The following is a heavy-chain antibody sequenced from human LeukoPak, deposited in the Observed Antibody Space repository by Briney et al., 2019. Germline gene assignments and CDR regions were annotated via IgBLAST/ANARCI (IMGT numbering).Heavy chain of an antibody. D-gene: IGHD2/OR15-2a*01. CDR1: GFTFSSYW. J-gene: IGHJ4*02. Sequence: GGSLRLSCPASGFTFSSYWMSWVRQAPGKGLEWVANIKQDGSEKYYVDSVKGRFTISRDNAKNSLYLQMNSLRAEDTAVYYCARDLLAKGNYWGQGTLVTVSS. V-gene: IGHV3-7*01. CDR3: ARDLLAKGNY. CDR2: IKQDGSEK.